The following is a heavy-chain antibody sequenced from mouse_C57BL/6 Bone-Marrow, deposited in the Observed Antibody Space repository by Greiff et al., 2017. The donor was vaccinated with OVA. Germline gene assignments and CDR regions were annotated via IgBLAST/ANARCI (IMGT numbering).Heavy chain of an antibody. D-gene: IGHD1-1*01. CDR1: GYTFTSYW. Sequence: VQLQQSGAELAKPGASVKLSCKASGYTFTSYWMHWVKQRPGQGLEWIGYINPSSGYTKYNQKFKDKATLTADKSSSTAYMQLSSLTYEDSAVYYCASYYGSSPPVFAYWGQGTLVTVSA. J-gene: IGHJ3*01. CDR3: ASYYGSSPPVFAY. CDR2: INPSSGYT. V-gene: IGHV1-7*01.